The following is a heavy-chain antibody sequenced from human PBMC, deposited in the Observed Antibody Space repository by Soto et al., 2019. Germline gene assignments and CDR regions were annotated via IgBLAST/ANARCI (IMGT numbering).Heavy chain of an antibody. CDR1: WVTRCNSA. CDR3: AKSGGVFDY. Sequence: SPRLPRSAPWVTRCNSAKNLFRQAPGTGLEWVSAVSGSGGSTYYADSVTGRFTISRDNSNNTLYLQMHRLRAEDTAIYYCAKSGGVFDYWGQGTLVTVSS. V-gene: IGHV3-23*01. J-gene: IGHJ4*02. D-gene: IGHD3-10*01. CDR2: VSGSGGST.